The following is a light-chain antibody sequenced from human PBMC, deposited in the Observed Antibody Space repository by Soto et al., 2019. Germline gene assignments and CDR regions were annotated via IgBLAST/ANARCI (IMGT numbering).Light chain of an antibody. CDR3: QQRSNWPRP. Sequence: RVMKQTPATLSVYQGERDVRSCRASQSVSSYLAWYQQKPGQAPRLLIYDASSRATGIPARFSGSGSGTDFTLTISSLEPEDFAVYYCQQRSNWPRPFGQGTK. V-gene: IGKV3-11*01. J-gene: IGKJ1*01. CDR1: QSVSSY. CDR2: DAS.